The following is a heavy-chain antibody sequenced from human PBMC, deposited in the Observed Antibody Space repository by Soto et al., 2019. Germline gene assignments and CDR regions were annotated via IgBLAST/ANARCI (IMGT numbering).Heavy chain of an antibody. CDR2: ISAYNGNT. D-gene: IGHD6-19*01. CDR1: GYTFNSYG. J-gene: IGHJ5*02. CDR3: ARVKGSGWLTWFDP. V-gene: IGHV1-18*01. Sequence: SVKVSCKASGYTFNSYGISWVRQAPGQGLEWMGWISAYNGNTNYAQKLQGRVTMTTDTSTSTAYMELRSLRSDDTAVYYCARVKGSGWLTWFDPWGQGTPVTVSS.